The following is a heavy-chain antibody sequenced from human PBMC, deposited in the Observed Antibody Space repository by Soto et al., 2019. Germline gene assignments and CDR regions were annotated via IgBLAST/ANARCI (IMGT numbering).Heavy chain of an antibody. Sequence: ASVKVSCKASGYTFTNSGISWVRQAPGQGLEWMGWISAYNGNTNYAQKLQGRVTMTTDTSTSTAYMELRSLRSDDTAVYYCARYWDGYDPNYYYGMDVWGQGTTVTVS. D-gene: IGHD5-12*01. J-gene: IGHJ6*02. CDR3: ARYWDGYDPNYYYGMDV. CDR1: GYTFTNSG. CDR2: ISAYNGNT. V-gene: IGHV1-18*01.